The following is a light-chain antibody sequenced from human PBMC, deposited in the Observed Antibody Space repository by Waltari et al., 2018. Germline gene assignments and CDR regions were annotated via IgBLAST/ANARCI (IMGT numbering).Light chain of an antibody. CDR1: RSVNRF. CDR2: AAS. J-gene: IGKJ1*01. CDR3: QHRANRPPGT. V-gene: IGKV3-11*01. Sequence: EIVMTQSPATLSLSPGERATLSCKASRSVNRFLLCYKHKPGQAPRLVIYAASARASGIPARFSGSGSETNYNLTINSLEPEDCATYYWQHRANRPPGTCGQGTKVEV.